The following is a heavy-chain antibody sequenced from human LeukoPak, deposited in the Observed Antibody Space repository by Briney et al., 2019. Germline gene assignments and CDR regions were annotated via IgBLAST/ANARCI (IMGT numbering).Heavy chain of an antibody. Sequence: GGSLRLSCAAFGFTFSGYWMHWVRQAPGKGLVWVARINTDGSSTNYADSVKGRFTISRDNAKNTLYLQMNSLRAEDTAVYYCARAQTTGGTCYSDLDYWGQGTLVTVSS. CDR2: INTDGSST. V-gene: IGHV3-74*01. D-gene: IGHD2-15*01. CDR3: ARAQTTGGTCYSDLDY. CDR1: GFTFSGYW. J-gene: IGHJ4*02.